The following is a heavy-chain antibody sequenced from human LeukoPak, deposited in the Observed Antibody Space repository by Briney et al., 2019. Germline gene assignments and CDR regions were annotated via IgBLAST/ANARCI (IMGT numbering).Heavy chain of an antibody. V-gene: IGHV1-69*01. CDR3: ARGLMVYATDYYYYYMDV. J-gene: IGHJ6*03. D-gene: IGHD2-8*01. CDR1: EGTFSSYA. CDR2: IIPIFGTA. Sequence: SVKVSCKASEGTFSSYAISWVRQAPGQGLEWMGGIIPIFGTANYAQKFQGRVTITADESTSTAYMELSSLRSEDTAVYYCARGLMVYATDYYYYYMDVWGKGTTVTVSS.